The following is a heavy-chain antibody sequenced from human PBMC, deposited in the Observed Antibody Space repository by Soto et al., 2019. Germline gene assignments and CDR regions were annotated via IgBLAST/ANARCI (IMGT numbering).Heavy chain of an antibody. V-gene: IGHV3-9*01. Sequence: PGGSLRLSCAASGFTFDDYAMHWVRQAPGKGLEWVSSISWNSDTMEYADSVKGRFTTSRDNAKNSLYLQMNRLRPEDTALYFCAKGHGNVFYYYRLMDVWGQGTTVTVSS. J-gene: IGHJ6*02. CDR2: ISWNSDTM. CDR1: GFTFDDYA. CDR3: AKGHGNVFYYYRLMDV.